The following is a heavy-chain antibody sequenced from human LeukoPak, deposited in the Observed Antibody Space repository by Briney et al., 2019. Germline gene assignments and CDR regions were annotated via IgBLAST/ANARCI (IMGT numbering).Heavy chain of an antibody. J-gene: IGHJ4*02. CDR1: GFQFSNFA. CDR2: IRTVGNDP. CDR3: ARDPRADY. V-gene: IGHV3-21*03. Sequence: GGSLRLSCVASGFQFSNFAMSWVRQAPGRGLQWVSAIRTVGNDPSYADSVRGRFTISRDNAKNSLYLQMNSLRAEDTAVYYCARDPRADYWGQGTLVTVSS.